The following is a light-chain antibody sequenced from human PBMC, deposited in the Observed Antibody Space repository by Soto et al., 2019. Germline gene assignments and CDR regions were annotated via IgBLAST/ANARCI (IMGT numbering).Light chain of an antibody. CDR1: QSVLKSSNNKNY. Sequence: DMVMTQSPDSLAVSLGERATINCKSSQSVLKSSNNKNYLAWYQQKPGQPPKLLIYLASTRESGVPDRCSGSGSETDFTLTISSLQAEDVAVYYCQQHYTTPFIFGQGTKLEIK. J-gene: IGKJ2*01. CDR3: QQHYTTPFI. CDR2: LAS. V-gene: IGKV4-1*01.